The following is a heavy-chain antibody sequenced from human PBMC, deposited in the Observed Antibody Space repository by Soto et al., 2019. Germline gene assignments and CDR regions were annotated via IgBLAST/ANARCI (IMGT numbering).Heavy chain of an antibody. CDR2: IWYDGSNK. V-gene: IGHV3-33*01. D-gene: IGHD1-1*01. J-gene: IGHJ4*02. CDR3: AREGPQGTIDY. CDR1: GLRFSSYG. Sequence: QVQLVESGGGVVQPGRSLRLSCAASGLRFSSYGMHWVRQAPGKGLEWVAVIWYDGSNKYYEDSVKGRFTTSRDNSKNTLYLQMNSLRAEDTAVYYCAREGPQGTIDYWGQGTLVTVSS.